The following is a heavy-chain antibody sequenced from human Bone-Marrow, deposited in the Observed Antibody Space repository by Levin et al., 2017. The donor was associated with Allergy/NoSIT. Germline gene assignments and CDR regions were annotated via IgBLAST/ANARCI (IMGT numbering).Heavy chain of an antibody. D-gene: IGHD7-27*01. CDR3: ASAQNWGSSF. V-gene: IGHV3-7*01. Sequence: SCAGSGFTFSRYWMSWVRQAPGKGLEWLANIKEDGSAKYYVDSVKGRFTISRDNAKNSLYLQVNSLRAEDTAVYFCASAQNWGSSFWGQGTLVTVSS. J-gene: IGHJ4*02. CDR1: GFTFSRYW. CDR2: IKEDGSAK.